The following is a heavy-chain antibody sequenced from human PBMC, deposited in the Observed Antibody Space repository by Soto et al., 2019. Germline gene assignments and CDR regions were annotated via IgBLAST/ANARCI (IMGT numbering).Heavy chain of an antibody. V-gene: IGHV4-34*01. CDR1: GGSFSGYY. D-gene: IGHD3-22*01. Sequence: SETLSLTCAVYGGSFSGYYWSWIRQPPGKGLEWIGEINHSGSTNYNPSLKSRVTISVDTSKNQFSLKLSSVTAADTAVYYCARGRDGSGYYFGFARSRPNWFDPWGQGTLVTVSS. J-gene: IGHJ5*02. CDR3: ARGRDGSGYYFGFARSRPNWFDP. CDR2: INHSGST.